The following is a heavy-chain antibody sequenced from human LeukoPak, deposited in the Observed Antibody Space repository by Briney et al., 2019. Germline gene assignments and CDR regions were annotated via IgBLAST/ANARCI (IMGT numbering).Heavy chain of an antibody. V-gene: IGHV3-74*01. J-gene: IGHJ4*02. CDR1: GFTFSSYW. D-gene: IGHD1-14*01. Sequence: RGVSLRLSCAASGFTFSSYWMHWARQVPGKGLVWVSRINPGGSSIAYADSVKGRFTISRDNAKNTLYLQMDSLRAEDTAVYYCARSNQADDYWGQGTLVTVSS. CDR3: ARSNQADDY. CDR2: INPGGSSI.